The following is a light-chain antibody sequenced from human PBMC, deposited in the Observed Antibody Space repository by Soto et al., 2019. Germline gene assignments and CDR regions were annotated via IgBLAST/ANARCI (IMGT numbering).Light chain of an antibody. V-gene: IGKV1-39*01. CDR3: QQSYRTPPYT. CDR2: AAS. CDR1: QSISSY. J-gene: IGKJ2*01. Sequence: DIQMTQSPSSLSASVGDRVTITCRASQSISSYLNWYQQKPGKAPKPLIYAASSLQSGVPSRFSGSGSGTDFTITISSLQPEDFATYYCQQSYRTPPYTFGQGTKLEIK.